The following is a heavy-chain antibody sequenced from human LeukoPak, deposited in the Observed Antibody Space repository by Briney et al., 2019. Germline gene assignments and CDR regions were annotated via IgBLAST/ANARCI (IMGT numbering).Heavy chain of an antibody. CDR2: IYNSGST. CDR3: ARNDYASQVDY. V-gene: IGHV4-4*07. D-gene: IGHD3-10*01. CDR1: GGSISSYY. J-gene: IGHJ4*02. Sequence: SEALSLTCTVSGGSISSYYWSWIRQPAGKELEWIGRIYNSGSTNYNPSLKSRVTMSVDTSKNQFSLKLSSVTAADTAVYYCARNDYASQVDYWGQGTLVTVSS.